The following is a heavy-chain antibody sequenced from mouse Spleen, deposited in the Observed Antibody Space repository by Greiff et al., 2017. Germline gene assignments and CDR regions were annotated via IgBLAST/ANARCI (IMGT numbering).Heavy chain of an antibody. CDR3: ARRRYYYDGSYED. V-gene: IGHV1-69*01. Sequence: VQLQQSGAELVMPGASVKLSCKASGYTFTSYWMHWVKQRPGQGLEWIGEIDPSDSYTNYNQKFKGKATLTVDKSSSTAYMQLSSLTSEDSAVYYCARRRYYYDGSYEDWGQGTLVTVSA. D-gene: IGHD1-1*01. CDR2: IDPSDSYT. J-gene: IGHJ3*01. CDR1: GYTFTSYW.